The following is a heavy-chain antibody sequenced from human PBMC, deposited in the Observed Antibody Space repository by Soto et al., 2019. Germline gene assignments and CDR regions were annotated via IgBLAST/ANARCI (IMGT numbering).Heavy chain of an antibody. D-gene: IGHD2-15*01. J-gene: IGHJ6*02. CDR1: GFTFSSYS. V-gene: IGHV3-23*01. CDR3: YKYPAARQIVVVVAVADYYYGTDV. Sequence: GGSLRLSCAASGFTFSSYSISWVRQAPWKGLEWVSAISGSGVSTYYADSVKGRFTISRDNSKNTLYLQMNSLRAEDTAVYYRYKYPAARQIVVVVAVADYYYGTDVGGQGTKV. CDR2: ISGSGVST.